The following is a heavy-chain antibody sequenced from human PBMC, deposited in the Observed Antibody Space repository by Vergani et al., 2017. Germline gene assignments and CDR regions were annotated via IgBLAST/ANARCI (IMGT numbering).Heavy chain of an antibody. V-gene: IGHV3-30*02. CDR3: AGEGRQLVTSLRWFDP. Sequence: QVQLVESGGGVVQPGGSLRLSCAASGFTFSSYGMHWVRQAPGKGLEWVAFIRYDGSNKYYADSVKGRFTISRDNSKNTLYLQMNSLRAEDTAVYYCAGEGRQLVTSLRWFDPWGQGTLVTVSS. J-gene: IGHJ5*02. D-gene: IGHD6-6*01. CDR1: GFTFSSYG. CDR2: IRYDGSNK.